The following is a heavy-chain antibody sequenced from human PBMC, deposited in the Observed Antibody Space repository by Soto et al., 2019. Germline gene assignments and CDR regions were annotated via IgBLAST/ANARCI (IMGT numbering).Heavy chain of an antibody. Sequence: QVQLQQWGAGLLKPSETLSLTCAVYGGSFSGYQWSWIRQTPGKGLEWIGEINESGNINYNPSLKGRVTVLHDPPQKQISRKLSSVTAAPSAGYYCASGLVLWFGELARRGGYYYYMDVRGKGTTGTVSS. V-gene: IGHV4-34*01. CDR3: ASGLVLWFGELARRGGYYYYMDV. D-gene: IGHD3-10*01. J-gene: IGHJ6*03. CDR2: INESGNI. CDR1: GGSFSGYQ.